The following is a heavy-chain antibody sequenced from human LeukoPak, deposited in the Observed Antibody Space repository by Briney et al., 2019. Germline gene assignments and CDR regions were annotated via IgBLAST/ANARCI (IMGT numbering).Heavy chain of an antibody. D-gene: IGHD6-6*01. J-gene: IGHJ2*01. V-gene: IGHV4-39*07. Sequence: SETLSLTCTVSGGSISSSSYYWGWIRQPPGKGLEWIGEISHSGSTNYNPSLKSRVTISVDTSKNQFSLRLSSVTAADTAVYYCARDSRSSSVWYFDVWGRGTLVTVSS. CDR2: ISHSGST. CDR3: ARDSRSSSVWYFDV. CDR1: GGSISSSSYY.